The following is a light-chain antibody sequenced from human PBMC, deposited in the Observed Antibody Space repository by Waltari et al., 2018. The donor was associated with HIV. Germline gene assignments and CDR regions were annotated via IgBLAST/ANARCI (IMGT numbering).Light chain of an antibody. V-gene: IGLV2-8*01. J-gene: IGLJ1*01. CDR2: DVN. CDR1: SDDVGRYDY. CDR3: SSYAGGSNFV. Sequence: QSALTQPPSASGSAGQSVTISCTGGSDDVGRYDYVSWYQQHPGTAPKVIIYDVNERPSGVPDRFSGFKSGNTASLTVSGLQAEDEADYYCSSYAGGSNFVLGTGTKVTVV.